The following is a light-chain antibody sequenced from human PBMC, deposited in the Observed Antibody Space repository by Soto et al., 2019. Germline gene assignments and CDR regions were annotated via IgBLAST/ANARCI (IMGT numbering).Light chain of an antibody. J-gene: IGLJ2*01. Sequence: QSVLTQPASVSGSLGQSITIPCTGTSSDIGVYNYVAWYQHHPGVAPKLMLYEVTVRPPGVSNLFSGSKSGNTASLTSSGLQAEEEADYYCTSSSSTVVIFGGGTKVTVL. CDR1: SSDIGVYNY. V-gene: IGLV2-14*01. CDR3: TSSSSTVVI. CDR2: EVT.